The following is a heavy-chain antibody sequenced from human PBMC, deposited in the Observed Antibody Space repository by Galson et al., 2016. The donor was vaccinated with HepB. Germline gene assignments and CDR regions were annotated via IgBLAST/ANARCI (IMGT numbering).Heavy chain of an antibody. J-gene: IGHJ3*02. CDR2: IYYSGNT. CDR1: GGSISSSSYY. Sequence: TLSLTCTVSGGSISSSSYYWGWIRQPPGKGLEWIGSIYYSGNTYFNPSLKSRVTISVDTSKNQFYLNLTSVTAADTTVYYCARQTRIATFGDAFDIWGQGTKVTVSS. CDR3: ARQTRIATFGDAFDI. V-gene: IGHV4-39*01. D-gene: IGHD3-3*01.